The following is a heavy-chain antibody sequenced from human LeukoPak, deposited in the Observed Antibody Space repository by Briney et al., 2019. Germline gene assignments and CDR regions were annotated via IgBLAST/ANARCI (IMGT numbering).Heavy chain of an antibody. J-gene: IGHJ4*02. D-gene: IGHD2-2*01. CDR1: GFTVSSNH. CDR2: ICGGGST. V-gene: IGHV3-53*01. Sequence: GGSLRLSCAASGFTVSSNHMSWVRQAPGKGLEWVSVICGGGSTYYADSVKGRFTISRDNPKNTLYLQMNSLRAEDTAVYYCARGYCSRSSCYDYFDYWGQGTLVTVSS. CDR3: ARGYCSRSSCYDYFDY.